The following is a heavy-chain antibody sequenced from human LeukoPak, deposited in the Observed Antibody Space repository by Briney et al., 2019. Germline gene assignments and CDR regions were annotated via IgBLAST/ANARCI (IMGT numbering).Heavy chain of an antibody. V-gene: IGHV3-7*01. CDR2: IKQDGSEK. D-gene: IGHD4-23*01. J-gene: IGHJ3*02. CDR1: GFTFSSYW. CDR3: ARDDYGGNTGVDI. Sequence: PGGSLRLSCAASGFTFSSYWMSRVRQAPGKGLEWVANIKQDGSEKYYVDSVKGRFTISRDNAKNSLYLQMNSLRAEDTAVYYCARDDYGGNTGVDIWGQGTMVTVSS.